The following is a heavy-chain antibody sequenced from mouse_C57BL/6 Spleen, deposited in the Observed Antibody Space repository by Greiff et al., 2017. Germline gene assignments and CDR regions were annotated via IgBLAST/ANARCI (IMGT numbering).Heavy chain of an antibody. V-gene: IGHV1-52*01. J-gene: IGHJ2*01. CDR1: GYTFTSYW. D-gene: IGHD2-3*01. Sequence: QVQLQQPGAELVRPGSSVKLSCKASGYTFTSYWMHWVKQRPIQGLEWIGNIDPSDSDTRYNQKFKDKATLTVDKSSSTAYMQLSSLTSEDSAVYYCAREGVSGDGYFDCWGQGTTLTVSS. CDR3: AREGVSGDGYFDC. CDR2: IDPSDSDT.